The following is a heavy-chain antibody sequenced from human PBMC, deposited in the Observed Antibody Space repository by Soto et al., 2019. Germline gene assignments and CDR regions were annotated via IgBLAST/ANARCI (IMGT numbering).Heavy chain of an antibody. CDR1: GFTVSSNY. CDR2: IYTGGTT. D-gene: IGHD1-7*01. J-gene: IGHJ4*02. Sequence: EVQLVESGGGLVQPGGSLRLSCAASGFTVSSNYMTWVRQAPGKGLEWVSVIYTGGTTYYADSVKGRFTISRDNSKNTLYLQMNSLIAEDTAVYFCARVPTGSTVYFDYWGRGTLVTVSS. V-gene: IGHV3-66*01. CDR3: ARVPTGSTVYFDY.